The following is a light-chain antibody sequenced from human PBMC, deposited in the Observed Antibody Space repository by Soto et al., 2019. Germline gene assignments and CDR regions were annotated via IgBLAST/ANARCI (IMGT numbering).Light chain of an antibody. CDR2: GAP. V-gene: IGKV3-20*01. CDR1: QSVRSN. CDR3: QQYGSSPRT. Sequence: EIVMTQSPATLSVSPGERVTLSCRASQSVRSNLAWYQQKPGQAPRLLISGAPSRATGIPDRFTGSGSGTDFTLTISRLEPEDFAVYYCQQYGSSPRTFGQGTKVDIK. J-gene: IGKJ1*01.